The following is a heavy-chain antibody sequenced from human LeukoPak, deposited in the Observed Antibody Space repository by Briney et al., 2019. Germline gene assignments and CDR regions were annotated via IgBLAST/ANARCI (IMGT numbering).Heavy chain of an antibody. J-gene: IGHJ4*02. Sequence: SETLSLTCTVSGGSISSRNYIWSWVRQPPGKGLEWIGSINYSGSTYYNPSLKSRVSISLDTSKNQFSLRLSSVTAADSAVYHCARHGGSVVIVPFDYWGQGTLVTVSS. D-gene: IGHD3-16*01. CDR1: GGSISSRNYI. CDR2: INYSGST. V-gene: IGHV4-39*01. CDR3: ARHGGSVVIVPFDY.